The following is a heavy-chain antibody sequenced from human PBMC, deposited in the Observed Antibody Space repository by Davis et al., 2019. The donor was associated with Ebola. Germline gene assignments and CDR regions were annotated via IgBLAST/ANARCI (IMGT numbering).Heavy chain of an antibody. V-gene: IGHV3-64D*06. J-gene: IGHJ6*02. CDR2: ISSNGGST. CDR1: GFTFSSYA. D-gene: IGHD3-10*01. Sequence: GESLKISCSASGFTFSSYAMHWVRQAPGKGLEYVSAISSNGGSTYYADSVKGRFTISRDNSKNTLYLQMSSLRAEDTAVYYCARSLILWFGELLYGDYYGMDVWGQGTTVTVSS. CDR3: ARSLILWFGELLYGDYYGMDV.